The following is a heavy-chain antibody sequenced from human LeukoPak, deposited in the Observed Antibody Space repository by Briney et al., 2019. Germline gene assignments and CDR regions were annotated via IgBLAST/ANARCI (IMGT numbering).Heavy chain of an antibody. J-gene: IGHJ5*02. CDR1: GGTFSSYA. CDR3: ARGNEYSSGWYFWFDP. D-gene: IGHD6-19*01. V-gene: IGHV1-69*13. Sequence: SVKFSCKASGGTFSSYAISWVRQAPGQGLEWMGGIIPIFGTANYAQKFQGRVTITADESTSTAYMELSSLRSEDTAVYYCARGNEYSSGWYFWFDPWGQGTLVTVSS. CDR2: IIPIFGTA.